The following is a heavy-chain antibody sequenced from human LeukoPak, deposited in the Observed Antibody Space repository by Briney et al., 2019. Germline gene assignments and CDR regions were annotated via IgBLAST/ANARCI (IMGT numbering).Heavy chain of an antibody. CDR3: AKDILSDDGLVGGAFDI. D-gene: IGHD2-8*02. J-gene: IGHJ3*02. CDR1: GFTFSSYA. Sequence: GGSLRLSCAASGFTFSSYAMSWVRQAPGKGLEWVSAIGGSGGSTYYADSVKGRFTISRDNSKNTLYLQMNSLRAEDTAVYYCAKDILSDDGLVGGAFDIWGQGTMVTVSS. V-gene: IGHV3-23*01. CDR2: IGGSGGST.